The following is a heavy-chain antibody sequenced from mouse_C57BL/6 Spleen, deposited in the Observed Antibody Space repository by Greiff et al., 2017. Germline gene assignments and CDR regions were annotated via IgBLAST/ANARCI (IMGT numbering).Heavy chain of an antibody. Sequence: QVQLKQPGAELVRPGSSVKLSCKASGYTFTSYWMDWVKQRPGQGLEWIGNIYPSDSETHYNQKFKDKATLTVDKSSSTAYMQLSSLTSEDSAVYYCARRNYCSNHYFDYWGQGTTLTVSS. V-gene: IGHV1-61*01. CDR1: GYTFTSYW. D-gene: IGHD2-5*01. CDR2: IYPSDSET. CDR3: ARRNYCSNHYFDY. J-gene: IGHJ2*01.